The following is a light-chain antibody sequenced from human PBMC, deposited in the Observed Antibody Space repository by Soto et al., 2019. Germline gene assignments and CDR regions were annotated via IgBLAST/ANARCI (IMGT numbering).Light chain of an antibody. Sequence: EIVLTQSPGTLSLSPGERATLSCRASQSVSSNYLAWYQQKPGQAPRLLIYGASSRATGIPDRFSGSGSGTEFTLTISSLQSEDFAVYYCQQYNSWPLTFGGGTKVDIK. V-gene: IGKV3-20*01. J-gene: IGKJ4*01. CDR3: QQYNSWPLT. CDR1: QSVSSNY. CDR2: GAS.